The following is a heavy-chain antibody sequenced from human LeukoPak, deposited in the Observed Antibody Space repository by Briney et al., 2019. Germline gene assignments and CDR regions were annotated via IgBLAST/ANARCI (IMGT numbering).Heavy chain of an antibody. Sequence: GGSLRLSCAASGFTSDDYAMHWVRQAPGKGLEWVSGISWNSGSIGYADSVKGRFTISRDNAKNSLYLQMNSLRAEDTALYYCAIPRYTSSWSYYWGRGTLVTVSS. D-gene: IGHD6-13*01. CDR3: AIPRYTSSWSYY. CDR1: GFTSDDYA. CDR2: ISWNSGSI. V-gene: IGHV3-9*02. J-gene: IGHJ4*02.